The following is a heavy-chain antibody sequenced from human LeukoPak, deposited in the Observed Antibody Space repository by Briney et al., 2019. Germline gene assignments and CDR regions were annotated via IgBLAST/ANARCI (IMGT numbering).Heavy chain of an antibody. CDR3: AREDITMVRGVIRCYGMDV. CDR1: GFTFSSYW. V-gene: IGHV3-7*01. D-gene: IGHD3-10*01. J-gene: IGHJ6*02. CDR2: IKQDGSEK. Sequence: PGGSLRLSCAASGFTFSSYWMSWVRQAPGTGLEWVANIKQDGSEKYYVDSVKGRFTISRDNAKNSLYLQMNSLRAEDTAVYYCAREDITMVRGVIRCYGMDVWGQGTTVTVSS.